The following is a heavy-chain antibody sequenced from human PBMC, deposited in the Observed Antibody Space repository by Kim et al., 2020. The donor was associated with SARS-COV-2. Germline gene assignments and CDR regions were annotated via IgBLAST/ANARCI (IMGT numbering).Heavy chain of an antibody. CDR2: IIPIFGTT. V-gene: IGHV1-69*13. CDR3: ARVYSYNLHMDV. Sequence: SVKVSCKASGVDFRRDGINWVRQAPGQRLEWMGGIIPIFGTTNNAQKFQGRITITADESTSTAYIELGSLTSEDTAVYYCARVYSYNLHMDVWGQGTTVTVSS. CDR1: GVDFRRDG. D-gene: IGHD5-18*01. J-gene: IGHJ6*02.